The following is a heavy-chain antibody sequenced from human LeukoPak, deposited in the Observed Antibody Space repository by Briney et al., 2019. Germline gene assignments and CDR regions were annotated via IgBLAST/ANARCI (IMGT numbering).Heavy chain of an antibody. J-gene: IGHJ6*02. V-gene: IGHV5-51*01. CDR2: MYPGDSET. CDR3: ARLRAWGSGYFYGLDV. CDR1: GFSLTRFW. D-gene: IGHD7-27*01. Sequence: GESLKISCYGSGFSLTRFWVAWVRQTPGKGLECMAIMYPGDSETIYSPSFQGQVIISADKSTNTAHLRWSSLKASDSAIYYCARLRAWGSGYFYGLDVWGQGTTVTVSS.